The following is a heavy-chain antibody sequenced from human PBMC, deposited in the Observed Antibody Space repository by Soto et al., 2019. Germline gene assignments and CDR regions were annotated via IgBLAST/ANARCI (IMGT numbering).Heavy chain of an antibody. J-gene: IGHJ6*02. Sequence: QVQLQESGPGLVKPSQTLSLTCTVSGGSISSGDYYWSWIRQPPGKGLEWIGYIYYSGSTYYNPSLKGRVTISVDTSKNQFSLKMSSVTAADTAVYYCARAGVVVYGMDVWGQGTTVTVSS. CDR3: ARAGVVVYGMDV. CDR1: GGSISSGDYY. V-gene: IGHV4-30-4*01. D-gene: IGHD2-15*01. CDR2: IYYSGST.